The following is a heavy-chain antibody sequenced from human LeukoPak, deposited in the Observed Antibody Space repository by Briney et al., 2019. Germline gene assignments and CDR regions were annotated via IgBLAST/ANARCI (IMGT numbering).Heavy chain of an antibody. CDR1: GYSFTSYW. D-gene: IGHD5-24*01. CDR2: IYPGDSDT. J-gene: IGHJ4*02. V-gene: IGHV5-51*01. Sequence: GESLKISCKGSGYSFTSYWIGWVRQMPGKGLEWMGIIYPGDSDTRYSPSFQGQVTISADKSISTAYLQWSSLKASDTAMYYCARHVEMATILTGGFDYWGQGTLVTVSS. CDR3: ARHVEMATILTGGFDY.